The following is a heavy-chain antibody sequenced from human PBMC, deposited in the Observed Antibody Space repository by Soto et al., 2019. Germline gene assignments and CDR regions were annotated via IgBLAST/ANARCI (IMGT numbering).Heavy chain of an antibody. CDR1: GGTFSSSS. V-gene: IGHV1-69*01. D-gene: IGHD2-2*01. CDR2: IIPIFGTA. CDR3: ARDCSSSSGMVGVYYGMDV. Sequence: QVQLVQSGAEVKKPGSSVKVSCKASGGTFSSSSISWVRQAPGQGLEWMGGIIPIFGTANYAQKFQGRVTITADESTSTAYMELSSLRSEDTAVYYCARDCSSSSGMVGVYYGMDVWGHGTTVTVAS. J-gene: IGHJ6*02.